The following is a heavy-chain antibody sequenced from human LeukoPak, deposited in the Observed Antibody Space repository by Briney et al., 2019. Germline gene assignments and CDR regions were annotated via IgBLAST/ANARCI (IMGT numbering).Heavy chain of an antibody. D-gene: IGHD1-26*01. CDR2: INPNSGGT. Sequence: GASVKVSCKASGYTFTGYYMHWVRQAPGQGLEWMGWINPNSGGTNYAQKFQGRVTMTRDTSISTAYMELSRLRSDDTAVYYCARDREQVSGSYHYYYYYMDVWGKGTTVTVSS. V-gene: IGHV1-2*02. CDR3: ARDREQVSGSYHYYYYYMDV. CDR1: GYTFTGYY. J-gene: IGHJ6*03.